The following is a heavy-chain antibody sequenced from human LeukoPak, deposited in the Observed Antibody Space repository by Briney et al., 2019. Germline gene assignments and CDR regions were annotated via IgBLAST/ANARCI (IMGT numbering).Heavy chain of an antibody. V-gene: IGHV3-11*01. CDR3: ARDNYYDTSGYYWSS. J-gene: IGHJ4*02. CDR2: IGSGGNTI. Sequence: PGGSLRLSCEASGSTFGDYYMSWIRQAPGKGLEWVAYIGSGGNTIHYAESVKGRFTISRDNDKNSLFLQMSSLRAEDTAVYFCARDNYYDTSGYYWSSWGQGTLVTVPS. D-gene: IGHD3-22*01. CDR1: GSTFGDYY.